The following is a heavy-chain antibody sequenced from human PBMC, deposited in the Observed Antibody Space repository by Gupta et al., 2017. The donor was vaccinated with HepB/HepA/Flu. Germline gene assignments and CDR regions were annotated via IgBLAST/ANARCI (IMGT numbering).Heavy chain of an antibody. CDR3: PREGLGRPAALHI. CDR1: GYTFTGNY. V-gene: IGHV1-2*02. Sequence: QVQLVQSGAELKRPGASVKVSCKTSGYTFTGNYMHWLRQAPGQGLEWMGWINHNSGGTNYAQKFRGRVTMTRDTSISKAYMELRRLQSDDKAVYFCPREGLGRPAALHIWCQVRLVTVSS. J-gene: IGHJ3*02. D-gene: IGHD7-27*01. CDR2: INHNSGGT.